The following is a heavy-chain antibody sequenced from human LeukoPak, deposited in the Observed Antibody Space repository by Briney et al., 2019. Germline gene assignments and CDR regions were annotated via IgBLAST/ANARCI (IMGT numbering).Heavy chain of an antibody. J-gene: IGHJ6*02. CDR2: INPNSGGT. Sequence: ASVKVSCKASGYTFTGYYMHWVRQAPGQGLEWMGRINPNSGGTNYAQKFQGRVTMTKDMSISTAYMELSRLRSDDTAVYYCATAYYDSSGYYFREYYYGMDVWGQGTTVTVSS. CDR3: ATAYYDSSGYYFREYYYGMDV. V-gene: IGHV1-2*06. CDR1: GYTFTGYY. D-gene: IGHD3-22*01.